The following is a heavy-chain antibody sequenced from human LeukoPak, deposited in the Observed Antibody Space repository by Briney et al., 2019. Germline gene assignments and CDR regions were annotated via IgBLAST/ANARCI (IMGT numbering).Heavy chain of an antibody. J-gene: IGHJ4*02. CDR1: GGSISSSNW. Sequence: SETLSLTCAVSGGSISSSNWWSWVRQSPGKGLEWIGEIYHSGSANYNPSLDSRITISVDKSKNQLSLKLSSVTAADTAVYYCTRLRPSTNLALDSWGQGTLVTVSS. D-gene: IGHD1-14*01. V-gene: IGHV4-4*02. CDR2: IYHSGSA. CDR3: TRLRPSTNLALDS.